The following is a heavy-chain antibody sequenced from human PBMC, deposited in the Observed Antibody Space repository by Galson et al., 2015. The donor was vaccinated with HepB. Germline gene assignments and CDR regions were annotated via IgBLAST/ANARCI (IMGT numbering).Heavy chain of an antibody. CDR3: AREYSSSPGEGGTFDY. V-gene: IGHV3-21*01. D-gene: IGHD6-6*01. CDR1: GFTFSSYS. J-gene: IGHJ4*02. Sequence: SLRLSCAASGFTFSSYSMNWVRQAPGKGLEWVSSISSSSSYIYYADSVKGRFTISRDNAKNSLYLQMNSLRAEDTAVYYCAREYSSSPGEGGTFDYWGQGTLVTVSS. CDR2: ISSSSSYI.